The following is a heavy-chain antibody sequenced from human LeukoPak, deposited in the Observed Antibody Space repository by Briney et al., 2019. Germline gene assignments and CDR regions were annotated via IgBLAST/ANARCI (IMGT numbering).Heavy chain of an antibody. CDR1: GDSISGGSYY. CDR2: MFYSGNT. Sequence: PSETLSLTCAVSGDSISGGSYYWGWIRQPPGKGLEWIGSMFYSGNTYYNPSLKSRVTISIDTSKNQFSLKLNSVTAADTAVYYCARHGGLEWLKDYYHLDVWGKGTTVTVSS. CDR3: ARHGGLEWLKDYYHLDV. J-gene: IGHJ6*03. D-gene: IGHD3-3*01. V-gene: IGHV4-39*01.